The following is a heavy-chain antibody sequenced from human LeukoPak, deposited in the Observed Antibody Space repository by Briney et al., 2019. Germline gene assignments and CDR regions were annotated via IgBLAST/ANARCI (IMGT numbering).Heavy chain of an antibody. V-gene: IGHV3-43*01. J-gene: IGHJ4*02. CDR3: AKDKLDYDSSGRVYYFDY. CDR1: GFTLDDYT. Sequence: PGGSLILSCASSGFTLDDYTMHWVRQAPGKGLEWVSLISWDGGITCYADSVKGRFTISRDNSKNSLYLQMNSLRTEDTALYYCAKDKLDYDSSGRVYYFDYWGQGTLVTVSS. CDR2: ISWDGGIT. D-gene: IGHD3-22*01.